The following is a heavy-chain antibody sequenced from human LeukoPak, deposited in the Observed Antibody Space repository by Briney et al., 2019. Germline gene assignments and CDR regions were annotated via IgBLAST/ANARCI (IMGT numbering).Heavy chain of an antibody. CDR2: INPNSGGT. J-gene: IGHJ4*02. CDR1: GYSFTGYY. CDR3: ARGYSYGVFDY. D-gene: IGHD5-18*01. V-gene: IGHV1-2*04. Sequence: ASVKVSCKASGYSFTGYYIHWVRQAPGQGLEWMGWINPNSGGTNSAQKFQDWVTMTRDTSISTAYMELSRLKSDDTAVYYCARGYSYGVFDYWGQGTLVTVSS.